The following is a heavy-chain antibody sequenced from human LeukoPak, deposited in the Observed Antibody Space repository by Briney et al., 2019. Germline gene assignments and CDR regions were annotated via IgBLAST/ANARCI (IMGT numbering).Heavy chain of an antibody. CDR2: INPNSGDT. D-gene: IGHD5-24*01. CDR1: GYTFTGYY. Sequence: ASVKVSCKASGYTFTGYYMHWVRQAPGQGLEWVGWINPNSGDTNFAQKFQGRVTMTRDTSISTAYMELSRLRSDDTAVYYCARGQESGYNYRPRLSIAFDIWGQGTMVTVSS. V-gene: IGHV1-2*02. CDR3: ARGQESGYNYRPRLSIAFDI. J-gene: IGHJ3*02.